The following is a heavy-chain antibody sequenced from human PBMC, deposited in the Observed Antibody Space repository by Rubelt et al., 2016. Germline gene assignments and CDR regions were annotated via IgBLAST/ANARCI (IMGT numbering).Heavy chain of an antibody. J-gene: IGHJ4*02. CDR3: ARGLDSTKTGAD. Sequence: QVQLQQWGAGLLKPSETLSLTCAVYGGSFSGYYWTWIRQPPGKGLEWIGEINQSGSTNYNPSLGSRVTISVATSKNQFSLHLTAVTAADTAVYYCARGLDSTKTGADWGQGTLVTVSS. D-gene: IGHD3-10*01. V-gene: IGHV4-34*01. CDR2: INQSGST. CDR1: GGSFSGYY.